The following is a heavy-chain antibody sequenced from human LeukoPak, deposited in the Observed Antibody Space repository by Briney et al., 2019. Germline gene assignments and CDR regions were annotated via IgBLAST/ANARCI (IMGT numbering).Heavy chain of an antibody. Sequence: GGSLRLSCAASGFTFSSYAMSWVRQAPGKGLEWVSAISGSGGSTYYADSVKGRFTISRDNSKNTLYLQMNSLRAEDTAVYYCATDLYGRYYFAYWGQGTLVTVSS. CDR3: ATDLYGRYYFAY. V-gene: IGHV3-23*01. CDR2: ISGSGGST. D-gene: IGHD2-8*01. CDR1: GFTFSSYA. J-gene: IGHJ4*02.